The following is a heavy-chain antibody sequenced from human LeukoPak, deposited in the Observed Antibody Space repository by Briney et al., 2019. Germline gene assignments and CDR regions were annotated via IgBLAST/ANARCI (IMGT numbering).Heavy chain of an antibody. J-gene: IGHJ4*02. CDR3: AKAVIDYDSSGYPYLYFDY. Sequence: AGGSLRLSCAASGFTFSSYGMSWVRQAPGKGLEWVSSISNSSSYIYYADSVKGRFTISRDNAKNSLYLQMNSLRAEDTAFYYCAKAVIDYDSSGYPYLYFDYWGQGTLVTVSS. CDR1: GFTFSSYG. CDR2: ISNSSSYI. V-gene: IGHV3-21*04. D-gene: IGHD3-22*01.